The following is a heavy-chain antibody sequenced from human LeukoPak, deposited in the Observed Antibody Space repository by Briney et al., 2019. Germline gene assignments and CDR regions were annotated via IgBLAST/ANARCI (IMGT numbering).Heavy chain of an antibody. CDR1: GFTFASDA. CDR2: TVSRGTT. CDR3: AKCSTSAYTTGWCNWIDP. V-gene: IGHV3-23*01. D-gene: IGHD6-19*01. Sequence: GGSLRLSCVASGFTFASDAMNWVRQAPGKGLEWVSSTVSRGTTQYADSVKGRFTVSRDTSKNTLYLQMNSLRADDTAVYYCAKCSTSAYTTGWCNWIDPWGQGTLVTVSS. J-gene: IGHJ5*02.